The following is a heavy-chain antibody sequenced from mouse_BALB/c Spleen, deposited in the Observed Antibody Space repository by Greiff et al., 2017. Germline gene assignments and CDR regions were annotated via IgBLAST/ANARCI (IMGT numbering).Heavy chain of an antibody. CDR3: AREIYDGYYRYFDV. D-gene: IGHD2-3*01. J-gene: IGHJ1*01. V-gene: IGHV2-9*02. CDR1: GFSLTSYG. Sequence: QVQLKESGPGLVAPSQSPSITCTVSGFSLTSYGVHWVRQPPGKGLEWLGVIWAGGSTNYNSALMSRLSISKDNSKSQVFLKMNSLQTDDTAMYYCAREIYDGYYRYFDVWGAGTTVTVSS. CDR2: IWAGGST.